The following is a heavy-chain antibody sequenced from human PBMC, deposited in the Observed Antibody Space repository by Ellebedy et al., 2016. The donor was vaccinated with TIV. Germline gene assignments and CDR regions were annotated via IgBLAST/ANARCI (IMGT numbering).Heavy chain of an antibody. J-gene: IGHJ4*02. CDR1: GGSFSGYY. CDR3: ARLRAGGGSSWYFDY. CDR2: VNHSGST. V-gene: IGHV4-34*01. D-gene: IGHD6-13*01. Sequence: MPGGSLRLSCAVYGGSFSGYYWSWIRQPPGKGLEWIGEVNHSGSTNYNPSLKSRVTISVDTSKNQFSLKLSSVTAADTAVYYCARLRAGGGSSWYFDYWGQGTLVTVSS.